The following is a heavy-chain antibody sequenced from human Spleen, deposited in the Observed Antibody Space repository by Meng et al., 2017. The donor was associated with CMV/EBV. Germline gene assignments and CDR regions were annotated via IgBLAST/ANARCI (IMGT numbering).Heavy chain of an antibody. Sequence: GGSLRLSCAASGFSFSTYNMNWVRQAPGKGLEWVSFISSSSSYIYYADSVKGRFTISRDNARDTLYLQMNSLRAEDTAIYYCARGGLGRGHCRGGGCFSLDYWGPGSLVTVSS. CDR1: GFSFSTYN. V-gene: IGHV3-21*01. D-gene: IGHD2-15*01. CDR2: ISSSSSYI. J-gene: IGHJ4*02. CDR3: ARGGLGRGHCRGGGCFSLDY.